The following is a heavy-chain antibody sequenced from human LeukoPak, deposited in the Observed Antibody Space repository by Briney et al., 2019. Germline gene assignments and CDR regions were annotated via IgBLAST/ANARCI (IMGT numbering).Heavy chain of an antibody. Sequence: SSETLSLTCAVYGGSFSGYYWSWIRQPPGRGLEWIGEINHSGSTNYNPSLKSRVTISVDTSKNQFSLNLTSVTAADTAVYYCARAMSIADRLQTIFDYWGQGTLVTVSS. J-gene: IGHJ4*02. CDR2: INHSGST. D-gene: IGHD6-6*01. CDR3: ARAMSIADRLQTIFDY. V-gene: IGHV4-34*01. CDR1: GGSFSGYY.